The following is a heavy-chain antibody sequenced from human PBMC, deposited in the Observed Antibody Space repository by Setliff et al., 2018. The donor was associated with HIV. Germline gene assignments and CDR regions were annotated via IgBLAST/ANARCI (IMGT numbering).Heavy chain of an antibody. Sequence: ASVKVSCKASGYSFINYGISWVRQAPGQGLEWMGGIIPIFGTANYAQKFQGRLTITADEYTGTAYMELSSLRSEDTAVYYCATRGRDLGFDYWGQGTLVTVSS. CDR3: ATRGRDLGFDY. V-gene: IGHV1-69*13. CDR1: GYSFINYG. D-gene: IGHD1-1*01. CDR2: IIPIFGTA. J-gene: IGHJ4*02.